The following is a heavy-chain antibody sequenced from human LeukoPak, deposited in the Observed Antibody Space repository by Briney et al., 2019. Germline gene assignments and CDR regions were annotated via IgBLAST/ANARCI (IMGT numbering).Heavy chain of an antibody. CDR2: IPYDGSNE. D-gene: IGHD2-21*01. CDR3: AKEFNRGLPDY. V-gene: IGHV3-30*18. Sequence: GGSLRLSCAASGFTFSTYGMHWVRQAPGKGLEWVAVIPYDGSNEYYADSVKGRFTISRDNSKNTLYLQMSSLRAEDTAVYYCAKEFNRGLPDYWGQGTLVTVPS. CDR1: GFTFSTYG. J-gene: IGHJ4*02.